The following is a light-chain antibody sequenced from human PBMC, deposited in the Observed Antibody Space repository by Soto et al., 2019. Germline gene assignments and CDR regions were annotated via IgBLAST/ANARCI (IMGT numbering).Light chain of an antibody. CDR1: QSVSGN. V-gene: IGKV3-15*01. J-gene: IGKJ4*01. CDR2: GAS. CDR3: QQYHNWPPFT. Sequence: EIVMTQSPATLSVSPGERATLSCRASQSVSGNLAWYQQRPGQAPRLLIYGASTRATGVTARFSGSGSGTEFTLTISSLQSEDFALYHCQQYHNWPPFTFGGGTKVEI.